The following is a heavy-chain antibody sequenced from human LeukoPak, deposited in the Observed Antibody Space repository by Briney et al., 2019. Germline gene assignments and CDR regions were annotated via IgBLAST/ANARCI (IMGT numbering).Heavy chain of an antibody. J-gene: IGHJ4*02. CDR1: GYTFTGYY. Sequence: ASVKVSCKASGYTFTGYYMHWVRQAPGQGLEWMGWINPNSGGTNYAQKFQGRVTMTRDTSISTAYMELSSLRSEDTAVYYCARGRPMGQWIYDYWGQGTLVTVSS. D-gene: IGHD5-12*01. V-gene: IGHV1-2*02. CDR2: INPNSGGT. CDR3: ARGRPMGQWIYDY.